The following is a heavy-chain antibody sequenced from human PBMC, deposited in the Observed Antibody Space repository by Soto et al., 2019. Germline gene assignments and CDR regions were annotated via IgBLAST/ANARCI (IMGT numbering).Heavy chain of an antibody. CDR2: ISGSGGST. D-gene: IGHD2-21*01. J-gene: IGHJ4*02. V-gene: IGHV3-23*01. CDR1: EFTFSNYA. CDR3: ARGGGGGLFEH. Sequence: QTGGSLRLSCTASEFTFSNYAMSWVRQAPGKGLEWVSAISGSGGSTYYADSVKGRFTISRDNSKNTLYLQMNSLGVEDTAVYYCARGGGGGLFEHWGQGVLVTVSS.